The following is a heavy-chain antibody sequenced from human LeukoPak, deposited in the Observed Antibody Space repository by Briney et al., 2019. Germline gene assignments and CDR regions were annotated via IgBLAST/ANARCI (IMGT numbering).Heavy chain of an antibody. D-gene: IGHD3-22*01. V-gene: IGHV4-38-2*02. CDR1: GYSISSGYY. CDR2: IYHSGST. CDR3: ARVLFYYDSSGGAFDI. J-gene: IGHJ3*02. Sequence: SETLSLTCTVSGYSISSGYYWGWIRQPPGKGLEWIGSIYHSGSTYYNPSLKSRVTISVDTSKNQFSLKLSSVTAADTAVYYCARVLFYYDSSGGAFDIWGQGTMVTVSS.